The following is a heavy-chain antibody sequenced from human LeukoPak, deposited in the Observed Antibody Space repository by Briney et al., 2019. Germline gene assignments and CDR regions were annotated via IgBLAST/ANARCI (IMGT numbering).Heavy chain of an antibody. Sequence: PGGSLRLSCAASGFTFSSYSMSWVRQAPGKGLEWVSSIFPSGGEIHYADSVRGRFTIPRDNSKSTLSLQMNSLRAEDTAIYYCATYRQVLLPFESWGQGTLVTVSS. CDR1: GFTFSSYS. CDR2: IFPSGGEI. J-gene: IGHJ4*02. CDR3: ATYRQVLLPFES. D-gene: IGHD2-8*02. V-gene: IGHV3-23*01.